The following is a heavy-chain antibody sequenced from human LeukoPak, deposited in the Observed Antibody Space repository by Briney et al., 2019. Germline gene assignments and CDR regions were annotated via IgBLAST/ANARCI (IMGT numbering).Heavy chain of an antibody. CDR3: ATLWELRGFDY. CDR1: GFPFTNAW. CDR2: IKSKTDGGTT. D-gene: IGHD1-26*01. Sequence: SGGSLRLSCAASGFPFTNAWMSWVRQAPGKGLEWVGRIKSKTDGGTTDYAAPVKGRFTISRDDSKNTLYLQMNSLKTEDTAVYYCATLWELRGFDYWGQGTLVTVSS. J-gene: IGHJ4*02. V-gene: IGHV3-15*01.